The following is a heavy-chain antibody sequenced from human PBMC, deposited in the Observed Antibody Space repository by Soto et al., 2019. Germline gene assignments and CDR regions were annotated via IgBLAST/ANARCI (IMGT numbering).Heavy chain of an antibody. D-gene: IGHD2-15*01. Sequence: QVQLVQSGAEVKKPGASVKVSCTAPGGTFSSYAISWVRQAPGQGLEWMGGIIPIFGTAKYAQKFQGRVTITADESTSTGYMELSSLRSADTAVYYCARSQGGSSSLDIYYYYYYGMDVWGQGTTVTVSS. CDR3: ARSQGGSSSLDIYYYYYYGMDV. CDR1: GGTFSSYA. CDR2: IIPIFGTA. V-gene: IGHV1-69*01. J-gene: IGHJ6*02.